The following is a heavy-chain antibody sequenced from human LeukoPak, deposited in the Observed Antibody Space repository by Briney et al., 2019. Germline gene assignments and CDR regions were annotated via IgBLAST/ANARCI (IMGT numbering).Heavy chain of an antibody. Sequence: SETLSLTCAVYGGSFSGYYWSWIRQPPGKGLEWIGEINHSGSTNYNPSLKNRVTISVDTSKNQFSLKLSSVTAADTAVYYCARGGIVVVPAAPPNWFDPWGQGTLVTVSS. CDR3: ARGGIVVVPAAPPNWFDP. V-gene: IGHV4-34*01. D-gene: IGHD2-2*01. CDR2: INHSGST. CDR1: GGSFSGYY. J-gene: IGHJ5*02.